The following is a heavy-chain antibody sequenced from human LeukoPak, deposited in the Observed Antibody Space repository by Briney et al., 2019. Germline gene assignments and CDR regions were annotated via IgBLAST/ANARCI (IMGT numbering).Heavy chain of an antibody. Sequence: SGTLSLTCAVSGVSISSSEWWSWVRDPPGQGLEWIGEIHRAGRTRYNPSLKSRVTISMDYSKNQFSLKLTSVTAADTAIYYCGKTDIYFNPIDYWGPGSLVTVSS. D-gene: IGHD3-9*01. CDR1: GVSISSSEW. V-gene: IGHV4-4*02. CDR2: IHRAGRT. CDR3: GKTDIYFNPIDY. J-gene: IGHJ4*02.